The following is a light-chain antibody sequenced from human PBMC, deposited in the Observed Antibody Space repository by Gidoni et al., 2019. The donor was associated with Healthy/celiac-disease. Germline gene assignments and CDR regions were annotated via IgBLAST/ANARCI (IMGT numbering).Light chain of an antibody. Sequence: DIQMTQSPSSLSASVGDRVTITCRASQSISSYLNWYQQKPGKAPKLLFYAASSLQSGVPSRFSGSGSGTYFTLTISSLQPEDFATYYCQQSYSTPRTFGQGTKLEIK. J-gene: IGKJ2*01. CDR1: QSISSY. CDR2: AAS. CDR3: QQSYSTPRT. V-gene: IGKV1-39*01.